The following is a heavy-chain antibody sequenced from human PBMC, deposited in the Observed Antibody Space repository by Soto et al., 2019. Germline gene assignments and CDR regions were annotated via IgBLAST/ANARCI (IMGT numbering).Heavy chain of an antibody. D-gene: IGHD2-8*01. J-gene: IGHJ4*02. Sequence: QVTLKESGPVLVKPTETLTLTCTVSGFSLSNARMGVSWIRQPPGKALEWLAHIFSNDEKSYSTSLKSRLTISKDTSKSQVVLTMTNMDPVDTATYYCARISEPNCCTNAVCYFDYWGQGTLVTVSS. CDR2: IFSNDEK. CDR1: GFSLSNARMG. CDR3: ARISEPNCCTNAVCYFDY. V-gene: IGHV2-26*01.